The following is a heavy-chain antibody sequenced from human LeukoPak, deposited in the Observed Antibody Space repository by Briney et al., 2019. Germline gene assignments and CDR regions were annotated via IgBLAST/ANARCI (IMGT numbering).Heavy chain of an antibody. CDR1: GYIFTSYG. CDR2: ISAYNGNT. J-gene: IGHJ3*02. CDR3: ARGGYSSGWYVRAHDAFDI. V-gene: IGHV1-18*01. D-gene: IGHD6-19*01. Sequence: ASVKVSCKASGYIFTSYGISWVRQAPGQGLEWMGWISAYNGNTNYALKLQGRVTMTTDTSTSTAYMELRSLRSDDTAVYYCARGGYSSGWYVRAHDAFDIWGQGTMVTVSS.